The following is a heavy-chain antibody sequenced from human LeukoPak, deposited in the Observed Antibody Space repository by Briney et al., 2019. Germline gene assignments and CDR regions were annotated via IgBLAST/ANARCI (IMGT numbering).Heavy chain of an antibody. CDR3: ARDGRVGATTWFDY. CDR1: GFTFSSYA. D-gene: IGHD1-26*01. CDR2: ISYDGSNK. Sequence: PGRSLRLSCAASGFTFSSYAMHWVRQAPGKGLEWVAVISYDGSNKYYADSVKGRFTISRDNSKNTLYLQMNSLRAEDTAVYYCARDGRVGATTWFDYWGQGTLVTVSS. J-gene: IGHJ4*02. V-gene: IGHV3-30*04.